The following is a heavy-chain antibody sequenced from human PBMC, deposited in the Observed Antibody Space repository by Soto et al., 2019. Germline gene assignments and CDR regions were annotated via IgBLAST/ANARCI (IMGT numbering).Heavy chain of an antibody. CDR2: INPDGSES. CDR3: GRTLKYPNGSGTSPDY. Sequence: GGAVRRSGSSRGFAFTTFWMTWVHQATGKGLQWVANINPDGSESYYAESTQGRFTIYRDNAKKSLYLQMNSLRVGDTAVYYCGRTLKYPNGSGTSPDYWGQGALVTVSS. CDR1: GFAFTTFW. J-gene: IGHJ4*02. V-gene: IGHV3-7*01. D-gene: IGHD3-10*01.